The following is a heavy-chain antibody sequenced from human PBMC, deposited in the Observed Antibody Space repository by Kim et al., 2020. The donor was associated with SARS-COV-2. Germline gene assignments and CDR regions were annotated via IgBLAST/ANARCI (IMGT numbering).Heavy chain of an antibody. D-gene: IGHD3-22*01. Sequence: SETLSLTCAVYGGSFSGYYWSWIRQPPGKGLEWIGEINHSGSTNYNPSLKSRVTISVDTSKNQFSLKLSSVTAADTAVYYCARGGHGTITYYYDSSGPVVDYWGQGTLVTVSS. V-gene: IGHV4-34*01. CDR3: ARGGHGTITYYYDSSGPVVDY. J-gene: IGHJ4*02. CDR2: INHSGST. CDR1: GGSFSGYY.